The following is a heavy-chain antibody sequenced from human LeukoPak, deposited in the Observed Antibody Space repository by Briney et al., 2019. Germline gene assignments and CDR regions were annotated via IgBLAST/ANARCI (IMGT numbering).Heavy chain of an antibody. J-gene: IGHJ6*03. D-gene: IGHD1-1*01. V-gene: IGHV3-49*04. CDR1: GFTFGDYA. Sequence: GGSLRLSCTASGFTFGDYAMSWVRQAPGKGLEWVGFIRSKAYGGTTEYAASVKGRFTISRDDSKSIAYLQMNSLKTEDTAVYYCTRVVDWNGYYYMDVWGKGTTVTVSS. CDR3: TRVVDWNGYYYMDV. CDR2: IRSKAYGGTT.